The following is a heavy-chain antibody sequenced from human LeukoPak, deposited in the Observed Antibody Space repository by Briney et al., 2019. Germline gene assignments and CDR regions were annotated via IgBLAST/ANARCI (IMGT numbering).Heavy chain of an antibody. CDR1: GYTFTSYD. V-gene: IGHV1-8*01. CDR2: MNPNSGNT. J-gene: IGHJ4*02. D-gene: IGHD3-22*01. Sequence: ASVKVSCKASGYTFTSYDINWVRQATGQGLEWMGWMNPNSGNTGYAQKFQGRVTMTRNTSISTAYMELSSLRSEDTAVYYCARGHREIVVVIRYYFDYWGQGTLVTVSS. CDR3: ARGHREIVVVIRYYFDY.